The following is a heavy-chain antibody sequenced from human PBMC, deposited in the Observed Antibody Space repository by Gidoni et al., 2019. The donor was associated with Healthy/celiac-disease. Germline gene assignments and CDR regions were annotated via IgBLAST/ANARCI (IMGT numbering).Heavy chain of an antibody. CDR2: ISSSGSTI. CDR1: GFTFSSYE. J-gene: IGHJ3*02. CDR3: ARGDYYDSSGYYYYVAFDI. Sequence: EVQLVEPGGGLVQPGGSLRLSCAASGFTFSSYEMNWVRQAPGKGLEWVSYISSSGSTIYYADSVKGRFTISRDNAKNSLYLQMNSLRAEDTAVYYCARGDYYDSSGYYYYVAFDIWGQGTMVTVSS. D-gene: IGHD3-22*01. V-gene: IGHV3-48*03.